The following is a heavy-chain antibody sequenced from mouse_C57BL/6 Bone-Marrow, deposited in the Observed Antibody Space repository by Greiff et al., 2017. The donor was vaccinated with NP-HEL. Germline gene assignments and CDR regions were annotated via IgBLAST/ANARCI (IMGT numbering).Heavy chain of an antibody. Sequence: QVQLQQSGPELVKPGASVKISCKASGYAFSSSWMNWVKQRPGKGLEWIGRIYPGDGDTNYNGKFKGKATLTADKSSSTAYMQLSSLTSEDSAVYFCAREENYDYDGDFDYWGQGTTLTVSS. CDR3: AREENYDYDGDFDY. V-gene: IGHV1-82*01. CDR2: IYPGDGDT. D-gene: IGHD2-4*01. J-gene: IGHJ2*01. CDR1: GYAFSSSW.